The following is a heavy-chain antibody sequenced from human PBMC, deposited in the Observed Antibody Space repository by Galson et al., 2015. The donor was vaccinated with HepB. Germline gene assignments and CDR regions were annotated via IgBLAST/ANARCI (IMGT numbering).Heavy chain of an antibody. J-gene: IGHJ4*02. V-gene: IGHV3-9*01. Sequence: SLRLSCAASGFDFGSYPMSWVRQIPGKGLEWVSGISWNSVVTHYRESVRGRFTISRDNGKNSLYLQMNSLRPEDTALYHCAKDMGYLTSLGGGYSDAYSFDSWGRGTLVTVSS. D-gene: IGHD5-18*01. CDR1: GFDFGSYP. CDR2: ISWNSVVT. CDR3: AKDMGYLTSLGGGYSDAYSFDS.